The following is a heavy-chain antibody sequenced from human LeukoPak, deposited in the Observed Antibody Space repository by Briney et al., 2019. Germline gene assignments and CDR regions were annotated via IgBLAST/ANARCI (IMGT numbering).Heavy chain of an antibody. J-gene: IGHJ4*02. CDR3: ARNAAEQLAAFDY. D-gene: IGHD6-6*01. V-gene: IGHV1-69*01. CDR2: IIPIFGTA. Sequence: SVKVSCKASGGTFSSYAISWVRQAPGQGLEWMGGIIPIFGTANYAQKFQGRVTITADEYTSTAYMELSSLRSEDTAVYYCARNAAEQLAAFDYWGQGTLVTVSS. CDR1: GGTFSSYA.